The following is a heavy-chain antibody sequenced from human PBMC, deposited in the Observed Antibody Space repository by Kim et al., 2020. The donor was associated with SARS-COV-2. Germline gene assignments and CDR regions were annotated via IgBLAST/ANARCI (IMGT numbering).Heavy chain of an antibody. CDR2: IYPGDSDT. D-gene: IGHD5-12*01. Sequence: GESLKISCKGSGYSFTSYWIGWVRQMPGKGLEWMGIIYPGDSDTRYSPSFQGQVTISADKSISTAYLQWSSLKASDTAMYYCARAIALVADEELFDYWGQGTLVTVSS. CDR3: ARAIALVADEELFDY. J-gene: IGHJ4*02. V-gene: IGHV5-51*01. CDR1: GYSFTSYW.